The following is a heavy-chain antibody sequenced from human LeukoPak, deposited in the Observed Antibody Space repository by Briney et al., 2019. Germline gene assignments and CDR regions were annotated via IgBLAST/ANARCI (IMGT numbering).Heavy chain of an antibody. CDR3: ARGRQGAKTRYFDL. CDR2: ISSDGGST. Sequence: GGSLRLSCAASGIIFSNYAMHWVRPGPGRGLECISTISSDGGSTYYANSVKGRFTISRDNSKNTLYLQMGSLRAEEMAVYYCARGRQGAKTRYFDLWGRGTRFTVSS. CDR1: GIIFSNYA. J-gene: IGHJ2*01. V-gene: IGHV3-64*01. D-gene: IGHD1-26*01.